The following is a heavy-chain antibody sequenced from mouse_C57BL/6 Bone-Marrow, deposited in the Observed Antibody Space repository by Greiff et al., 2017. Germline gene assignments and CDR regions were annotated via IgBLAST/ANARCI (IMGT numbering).Heavy chain of an antibody. CDR2: IDPSDSET. CDR1: GYTFTSYW. V-gene: IGHV1-52*01. J-gene: IGHJ3*01. D-gene: IGHD2-3*01. CDR3: AREGDGYYAWFAY. Sequence: QVQLQQPGAELVRPGSSVKLSCKASGYTFTSYWMLWVKQRPIQGLEWTGNIDPSDSETHYNQKFKDKATLTVDKSSSTAYMQLSSLTSEDSAVYYCAREGDGYYAWFAYWGQGTLVTVSA.